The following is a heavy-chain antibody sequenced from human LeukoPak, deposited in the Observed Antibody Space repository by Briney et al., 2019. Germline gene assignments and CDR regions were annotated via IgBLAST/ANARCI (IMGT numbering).Heavy chain of an antibody. J-gene: IGHJ4*02. V-gene: IGHV4-4*07. CDR3: ARVSGYDWESSYDY. CDR2: IFASGTT. Sequence: SKTLSLTCTVSGGSISTYSWNWIRQPAGKGLEWIGRIFASGTTKYNPSLKSRVTMSVETSKNQFSLKLSSVTAADTAVYYCARVSGYDWESSYDYWGQGTLVTVSS. CDR1: GGSISTYS. D-gene: IGHD5-12*01.